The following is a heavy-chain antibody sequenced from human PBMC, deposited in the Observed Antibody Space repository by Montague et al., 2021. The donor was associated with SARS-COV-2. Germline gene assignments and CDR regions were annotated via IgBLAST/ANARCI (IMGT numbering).Heavy chain of an antibody. CDR2: IKQDGSEK. CDR1: GFTFSSYW. V-gene: IGHV3-7*04. D-gene: IGHD1-26*01. J-gene: IGHJ3*02. CDR3: ARGPWEGELLWHDAFDI. Sequence: SLRLSCAASGFTFSSYWMSWVRQAPGKGLEWVANIKQDGSEKYYVDSVKGRFTISRDNAKHSLYLQMNSLRAEDTAVYYCARGPWEGELLWHDAFDIWGQGTMVTVSS.